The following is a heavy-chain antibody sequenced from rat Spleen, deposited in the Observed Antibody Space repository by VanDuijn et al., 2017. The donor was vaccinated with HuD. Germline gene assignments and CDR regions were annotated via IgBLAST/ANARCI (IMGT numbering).Heavy chain of an antibody. V-gene: IGHV5-25*01. CDR1: GFTFSDYY. J-gene: IGHJ2*01. CDR3: ARRHYGYTDYFDY. D-gene: IGHD1-11*01. Sequence: EVQLVESDGGLVQPGRSLKLSCAASGFTFSDYYMAWVRQAPTKGLEWVASITNAAGKVYYPDSVKGRFTISRDTAQNILYLQMNSLKSEDTATYYCARRHYGYTDYFDYWGQGVMVTVSS. CDR2: ITNAAGKV.